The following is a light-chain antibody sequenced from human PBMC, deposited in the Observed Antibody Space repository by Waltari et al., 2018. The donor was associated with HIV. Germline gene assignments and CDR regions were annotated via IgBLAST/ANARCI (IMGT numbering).Light chain of an antibody. J-gene: IGKJ4*01. CDR2: FSS. CDR1: LRLHHNGFNY. Sequence: DVVVTQSPLSLPVILGEPASISCRSSLRLHHNGFNYLDWYVQRPGQSPQLLIYFSSHRASGVSDRFSGSGSGTDFTLNISRVEAEDVAFYFCMQALYTPPIFGGGT. V-gene: IGKV2-28*01. CDR3: MQALYTPPI.